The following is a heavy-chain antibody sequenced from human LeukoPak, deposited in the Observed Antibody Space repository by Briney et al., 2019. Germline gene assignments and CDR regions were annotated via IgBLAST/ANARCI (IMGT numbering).Heavy chain of an antibody. D-gene: IGHD6-19*01. J-gene: IGHJ4*02. CDR3: ARAHTTGWY. CDR1: GYTFIDYY. CDR2: INPNAGGT. Sequence: ASVKVSCKASGYTFIDYYVQWVRQAPGQGLEWMGWINPNAGGTNYAQKFQGRVTMAWDTSITTTYMELSRLTSDDTAVYYCARAHTTGWYWGQGTQVTVSS. V-gene: IGHV1-2*02.